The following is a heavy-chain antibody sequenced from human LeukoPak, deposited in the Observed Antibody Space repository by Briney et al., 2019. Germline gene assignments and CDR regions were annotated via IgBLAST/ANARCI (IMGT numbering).Heavy chain of an antibody. CDR1: GGSISSSSYC. CDR3: ARLRGYSFGVSDY. J-gene: IGHJ4*02. V-gene: IGHV4-39*01. D-gene: IGHD5-18*01. CDR2: IYYSGST. Sequence: NPSETLSLTCTVSGGSISSSSYCWGWIRQPPGKGLEWIGSIYYSGSTYYNPSLKSRVTISVDTSKNQFSLKLSSVTAADTAVYYCARLRGYSFGVSDYWGQGTLATVSS.